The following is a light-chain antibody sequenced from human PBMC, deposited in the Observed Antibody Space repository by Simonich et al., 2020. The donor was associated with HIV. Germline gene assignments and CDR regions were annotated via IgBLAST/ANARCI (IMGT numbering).Light chain of an antibody. Sequence: DIQMTQSPSSLSASVGDRVTITCRASQGISNYFAWYQQNQGKVPKLLIYDAYTLQSGVPSRFSGSGSGTYFTLTISGLQPEDVATYYCQKYSRAPPLTFGGGTKVEIK. V-gene: IGKV1-27*01. CDR3: QKYSRAPPLT. CDR2: DAY. CDR1: QGISNY. J-gene: IGKJ4*01.